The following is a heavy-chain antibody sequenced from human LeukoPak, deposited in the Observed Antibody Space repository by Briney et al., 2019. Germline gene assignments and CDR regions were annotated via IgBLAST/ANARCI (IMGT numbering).Heavy chain of an antibody. CDR2: INHSGST. J-gene: IGHJ5*02. V-gene: IGHV4-34*01. CDR1: GGSFSGYY. CDR3: ARRLGYGSGSENWFDP. D-gene: IGHD3-10*01. Sequence: SETLSLTCAVYGGSFSGYYWSWIRQPPGKGLEWIGEINHSGSTNYNPSLKSRVTISVDTSRNQFSLKLSSVTAADTAVYYCARRLGYGSGSENWFDPWGQGTLVTVSS.